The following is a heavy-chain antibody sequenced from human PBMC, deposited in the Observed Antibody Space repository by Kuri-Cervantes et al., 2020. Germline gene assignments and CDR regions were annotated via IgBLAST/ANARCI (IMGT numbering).Heavy chain of an antibody. J-gene: IGHJ4*02. Sequence: GESLKISCAASGFTFSSYAMHWVRQAPGKGLEWVAVISYDGSNKYYADSVKGRFTISRDNPKNTLYLQMNSLRAEDTAIYYCTQRNLYDGIGRSSVDWGRGNLV. CDR2: ISYDGSNK. CDR3: TQRNLYDGIGRSSVD. CDR1: GFTFSSYA. D-gene: IGHD4-23*01. V-gene: IGHV3-30-3*01.